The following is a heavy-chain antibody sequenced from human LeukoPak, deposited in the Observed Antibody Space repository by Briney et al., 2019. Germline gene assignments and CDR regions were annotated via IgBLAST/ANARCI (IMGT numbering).Heavy chain of an antibody. CDR1: GGSISSYY. CDR2: INNSGTT. V-gene: IGHV4-34*01. Sequence: SSETLSLTCTVSGGSISSYYWSWIRQPPGTGLEWIAEINNSGTTNYNPSLKGRVTISIDTSKNQFSLKLSSVTAADTAVYYCASSRGYTSGLWYYYMDVWGKGTTVTVSS. CDR3: ASSRGYTSGLWYYYMDV. J-gene: IGHJ6*03. D-gene: IGHD6-25*01.